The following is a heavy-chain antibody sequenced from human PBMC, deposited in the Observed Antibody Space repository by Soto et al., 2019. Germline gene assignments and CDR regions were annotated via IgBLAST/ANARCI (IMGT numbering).Heavy chain of an antibody. J-gene: IGHJ6*02. CDR1: GGSISSGDYY. CDR3: ARYAYDSSGYYYGTDMDV. D-gene: IGHD3-22*01. V-gene: IGHV4-30-4*01. CDR2: IYYIGST. Sequence: PSESLSLTCTVSGGSISSGDYYWSWILQPPGKGLEWIGYIYYIGSTYCNPSLKSRVTISVDTSKNQFSLKLSSVTAADTAVYYCARYAYDSSGYYYGTDMDVWGQGTTVTVSS.